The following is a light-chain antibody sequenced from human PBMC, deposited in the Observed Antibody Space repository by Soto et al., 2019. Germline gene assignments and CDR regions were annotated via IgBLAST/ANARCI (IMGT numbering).Light chain of an antibody. CDR1: QSISSW. Sequence: DIQMTQSPSSLSASVGXRVTITCRASQSISSWLAWYQQKPGKAPKLLIFNAFSLECVVSSRFSGSRSGTEFTLTIIYLQPDDYATYYCQQYHSDASLTCGGGTKV. V-gene: IGKV1-5*01. J-gene: IGKJ4*01. CDR3: QQYHSDASLT. CDR2: NAF.